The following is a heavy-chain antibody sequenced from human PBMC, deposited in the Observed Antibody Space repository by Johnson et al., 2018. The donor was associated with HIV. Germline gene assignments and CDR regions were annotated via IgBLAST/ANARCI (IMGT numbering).Heavy chain of an antibody. Sequence: QVQLVESGGGVVQPGKSLTLSCVGSGLSFSNFGIHWVRQAPGKGLEWVAVISYDGNNKYYADSLKGRFTISRDNSKNTLYLQMNSLRAEDTAVYYCTRLPSGYSRDAFDIWGQGTMVTVSS. D-gene: IGHD5-18*01. CDR2: ISYDGNNK. V-gene: IGHV3-30*03. CDR1: GLSFSNFG. J-gene: IGHJ3*02. CDR3: TRLPSGYSRDAFDI.